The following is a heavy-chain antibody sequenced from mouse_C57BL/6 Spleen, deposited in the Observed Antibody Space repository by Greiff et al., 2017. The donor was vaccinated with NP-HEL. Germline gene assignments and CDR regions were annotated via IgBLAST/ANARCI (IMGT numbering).Heavy chain of an antibody. CDR1: GYTFTSYW. J-gene: IGHJ3*01. V-gene: IGHV1-69*01. CDR3: ARLGNLDVAY. CDR2: IDPSDSYT. D-gene: IGHD4-1*02. Sequence: VQLQQPGAELVMPGASVKLSCKASGYTFTSYWMHWVKQRPGQGLEWIGEIDPSDSYTNYNQKFKGKSTLTVDKSSSTAYMQLSSLTSEDSAVYYCARLGNLDVAYWGQVTLVTVSA.